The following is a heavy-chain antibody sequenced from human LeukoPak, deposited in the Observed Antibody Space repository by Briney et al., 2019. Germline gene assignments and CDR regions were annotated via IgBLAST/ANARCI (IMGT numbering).Heavy chain of an antibody. D-gene: IGHD2-2*01. V-gene: IGHV3-33*01. CDR3: ARPSRSTGPAY. CDR1: GFTFSSYG. Sequence: NPGRSLRLSCAASGFTFSSYGMHWVRQAPGKGLEWVAVIWYDGSNKYYADSVKGRFTISRDDSKNTLYLQMNSLRDEDTAVYYCARPSRSTGPAYWGQGTLVTVSS. CDR2: IWYDGSNK. J-gene: IGHJ4*02.